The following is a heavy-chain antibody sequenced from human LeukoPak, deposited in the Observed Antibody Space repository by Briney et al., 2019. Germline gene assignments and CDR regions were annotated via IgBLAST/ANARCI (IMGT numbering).Heavy chain of an antibody. V-gene: IGHV1-18*01. CDR2: ISAYSGNT. D-gene: IGHD3-10*01. CDR3: ARGGYYYGSGTSYDALFDY. J-gene: IGHJ4*02. Sequence: ASVKVSCKASGYTFTNYGITWVRQAPGQGLEWMGWISAYSGNTNYAQKFQGRVTMTTDTSTSTGYMELRSLRSDDTAAYYCARGGYYYGSGTSYDALFDYWGQGTLVTVSS. CDR1: GYTFTNYG.